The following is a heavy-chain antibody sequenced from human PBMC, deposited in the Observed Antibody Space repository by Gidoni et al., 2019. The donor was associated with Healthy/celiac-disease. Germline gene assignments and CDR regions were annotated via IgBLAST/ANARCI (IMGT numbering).Heavy chain of an antibody. Sequence: EMQLLESGGGLVQPGGSLRLCCAASGFTVSSYAMSWVRQAPGKGLELVSAISGSVTNTYYADSVNGRFTVSRDNSKNTLYLQMHSLRAEDTAVYYCAKGGVGLLWSTGDYWGQGTLVTVSS. D-gene: IGHD4-17*01. CDR2: ISGSVTNT. CDR3: AKGGVGLLWSTGDY. CDR1: GFTVSSYA. V-gene: IGHV3-23*01. J-gene: IGHJ4*02.